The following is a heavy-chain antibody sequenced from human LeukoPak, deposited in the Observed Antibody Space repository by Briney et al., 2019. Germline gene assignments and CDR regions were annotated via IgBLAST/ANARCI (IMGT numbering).Heavy chain of an antibody. Sequence: GGSLRLSCTASGFIFSTYSMIWVRQAPGKGLEWVSSISSGSSNIYYADSVKGRFTISRDNAQNSLYLQMNSLRAEDTAVYYCAKVNYDFWSGYYIWGQGTLVTVSS. D-gene: IGHD3-3*01. V-gene: IGHV3-21*04. J-gene: IGHJ4*02. CDR1: GFIFSTYS. CDR3: AKVNYDFWSGYYI. CDR2: ISSGSSNI.